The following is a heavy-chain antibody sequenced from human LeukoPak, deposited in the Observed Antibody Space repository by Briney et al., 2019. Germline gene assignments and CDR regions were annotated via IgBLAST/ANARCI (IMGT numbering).Heavy chain of an antibody. CDR3: ARDIFFYDILTGYPRGDAFDI. V-gene: IGHV3-7*01. Sequence: GGSLRLSCAASGFTFSSYWMSWVRQAPGKGLEWEANIKQDGSEKYYVDSVKGRFTISRDNAKNSLYLQMNSLRAEDTAVYYCARDIFFYDILTGYPRGDAFDIWGQGTMVTVSS. D-gene: IGHD3-9*01. J-gene: IGHJ3*02. CDR1: GFTFSSYW. CDR2: IKQDGSEK.